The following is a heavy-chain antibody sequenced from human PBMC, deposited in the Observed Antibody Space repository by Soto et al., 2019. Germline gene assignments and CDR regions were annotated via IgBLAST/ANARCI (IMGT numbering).Heavy chain of an antibody. J-gene: IGHJ4*02. CDR3: ESGGTPIDY. CDR1: GYTFTNFG. D-gene: IGHD3-16*01. Sequence: QVQLVQSGAEVKKPGASVKVSCKASGYTFTNFGISWVRQAPGQGREWMGWISAYNGNTNYAQKFQGRVTMTTETATSTAYLEVRSLRFDDTAVYYCESGGTPIDYWCQGTLVSVSS. V-gene: IGHV1-18*01. CDR2: ISAYNGNT.